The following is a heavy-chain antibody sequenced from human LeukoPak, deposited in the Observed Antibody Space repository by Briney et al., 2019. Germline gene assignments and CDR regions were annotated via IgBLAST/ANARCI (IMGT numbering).Heavy chain of an antibody. CDR1: TFTLSSYA. CDR2: ISGSGSYT. V-gene: IGHV3-23*01. D-gene: IGHD3-3*01. Sequence: GGSLRLSCVASTFTLSSYAMSWVRQAPGKGLEWVSAISGSGSYTYYADSVKGRFTISRDNSKNTLYLQMNSLRAEDTAVYYCAKHQPIFGVVTLDYWGQGTLVTVSS. CDR3: AKHQPIFGVVTLDY. J-gene: IGHJ4*02.